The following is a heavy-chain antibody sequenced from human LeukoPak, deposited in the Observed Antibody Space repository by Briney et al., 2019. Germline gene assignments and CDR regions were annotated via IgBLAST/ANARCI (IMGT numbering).Heavy chain of an antibody. CDR2: ISYDGSNK. D-gene: IGHD6-13*01. CDR3: ARGGPRYSSSWYYFDY. J-gene: IGHJ4*02. Sequence: PGGFLRLSCAASGFTFSSYAMHWVRQAPGKGLEWVAVISYDGSNKYYADSVKGRFTISRDNSKNTLYLQMNSLRAEDTAVYYCARGGPRYSSSWYYFDYWAREPWSPSPQ. V-gene: IGHV3-30*01. CDR1: GFTFSSYA.